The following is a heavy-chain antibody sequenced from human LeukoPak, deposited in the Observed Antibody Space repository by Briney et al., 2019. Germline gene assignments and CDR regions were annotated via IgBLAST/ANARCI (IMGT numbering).Heavy chain of an antibody. D-gene: IGHD3-3*01. CDR1: GFTFSSYS. Sequence: GGSLRLSCAASGFTFSSYSMNWVRQAPGKGLEWVSSISSSSSYIYYADSVKGRFTISRDNAKNSLYLPMNSLRAEDTAVYYCPRDAVPYDFWSGYYDYWGQGTLVTVSS. CDR3: PRDAVPYDFWSGYYDY. V-gene: IGHV3-21*01. CDR2: ISSSSSYI. J-gene: IGHJ4*02.